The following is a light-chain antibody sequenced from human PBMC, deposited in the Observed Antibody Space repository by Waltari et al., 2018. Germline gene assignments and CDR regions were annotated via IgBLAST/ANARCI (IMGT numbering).Light chain of an antibody. CDR2: LAS. Sequence: DIQMTQSPSTLSASVGDRVTITCRASENINNWLAWYQQKAGKAPKLLMYLASSLESGVPSRFSGSRSGREFTLTISSLQPDDFAVYYCQQYNLYPWTFGQGTKVEVK. CDR1: ENINNW. CDR3: QQYNLYPWT. V-gene: IGKV1-5*03. J-gene: IGKJ1*01.